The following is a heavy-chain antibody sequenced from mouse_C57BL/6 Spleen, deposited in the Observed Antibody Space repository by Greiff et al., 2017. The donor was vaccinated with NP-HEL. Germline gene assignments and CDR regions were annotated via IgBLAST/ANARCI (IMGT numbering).Heavy chain of an antibody. Sequence: DVMLVESGGGLVKPGGSLKLSCAASGFTFSDYGMHWVRQAPEKGLEWVAYISSGSSTIYYADTVKGRFTISRDNAKNTLFLQMTSLRSEDTAMYYCARPIRSPFAYWGQGTLVTVSA. J-gene: IGHJ3*01. CDR3: ARPIRSPFAY. CDR1: GFTFSDYG. V-gene: IGHV5-17*01. CDR2: ISSGSSTI.